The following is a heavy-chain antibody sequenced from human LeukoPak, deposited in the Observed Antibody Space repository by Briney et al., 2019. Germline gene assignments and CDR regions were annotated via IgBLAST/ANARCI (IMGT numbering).Heavy chain of an antibody. CDR1: GFTFSSYA. V-gene: IGHV3-30*01. D-gene: IGHD1-14*01. Sequence: GGSLRLSCAASGFTFSSYAMHWVRQAPGKGLEWVAVISYDGSNKYYADSVKGRFTTSRDNSKNTLYLQMNSLRAEDTAVYYCASFRNVLDYWGQGTLVTVSS. CDR3: ASFRNVLDY. CDR2: ISYDGSNK. J-gene: IGHJ4*02.